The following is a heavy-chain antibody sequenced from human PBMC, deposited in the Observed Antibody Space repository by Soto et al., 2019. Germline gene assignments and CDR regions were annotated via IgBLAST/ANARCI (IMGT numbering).Heavy chain of an antibody. V-gene: IGHV1-8*01. CDR2: MNPNTGNT. CDR1: GYTFTSSD. D-gene: IGHD1-26*01. CDR3: ARGRIVGAAFDY. Sequence: QVQLVQSGAEAKKSGASVKVSCKASGYTFTSSDINWVRQATGQGLEWMGWMNPNTGNTGYTQRFQGRVTMTRNISITTAYMELSSLRSDDTAVYYCARGRIVGAAFDYWGQGTLVTVSS. J-gene: IGHJ4*02.